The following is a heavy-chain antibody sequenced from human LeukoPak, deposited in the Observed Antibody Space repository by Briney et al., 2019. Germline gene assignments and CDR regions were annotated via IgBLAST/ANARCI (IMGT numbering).Heavy chain of an antibody. CDR2: ISYDGSNK. Sequence: GGSLRLSCAASGFTFSSYGMHWVRPAPGKGLEWVAVISYDGSNKYNADSVKGRFTISRDNSKNTLYLQMNSLRAEDTAVYYCAKDRDDFWRGPPSITAWFDPWGQGTLVTVSS. CDR1: GFTFSSYG. V-gene: IGHV3-30*18. CDR3: AKDRDDFWRGPPSITAWFDP. D-gene: IGHD3-3*01. J-gene: IGHJ5*02.